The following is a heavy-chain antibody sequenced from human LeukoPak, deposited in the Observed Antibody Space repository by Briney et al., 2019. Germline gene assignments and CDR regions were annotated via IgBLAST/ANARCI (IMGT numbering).Heavy chain of an antibody. CDR2: INHSGST. V-gene: IGHV4-34*01. CDR3: ARDASISARDYYYGMDV. CDR1: GGSFSGYY. Sequence: SETLSLTCAVYGGSFSGYYWSWIRQPPGKGLEWIGEINHSGSTNYNPSLKSRVTISVDTSKNQFSLKLSSVTAADTAVYYCARDASISARDYYYGMDVWGQGTTVTVSS. J-gene: IGHJ6*02. D-gene: IGHD6-6*01.